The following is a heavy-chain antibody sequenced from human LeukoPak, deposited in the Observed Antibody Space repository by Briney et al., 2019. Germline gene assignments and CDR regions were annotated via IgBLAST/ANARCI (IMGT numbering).Heavy chain of an antibody. Sequence: GESLKISCKGSGYSFTSYWIGWVRQMPGKGLEWMGIIYPGDSDTRYSPSFQGRFTISADTSISTAYLQWSSLKASDTAMYYCARSSGPDAFDIWGQGTMVTVSS. J-gene: IGHJ3*02. D-gene: IGHD3-10*01. CDR1: GYSFTSYW. V-gene: IGHV5-51*01. CDR3: ARSSGPDAFDI. CDR2: IYPGDSDT.